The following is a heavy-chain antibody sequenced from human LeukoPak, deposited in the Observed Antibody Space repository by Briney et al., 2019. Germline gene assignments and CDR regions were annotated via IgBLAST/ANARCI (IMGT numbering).Heavy chain of an antibody. CDR1: RFTFSSYS. CDR2: IKQEGSAR. J-gene: IGHJ4*02. CDR3: ARDPGIAAAGTVGYFDS. D-gene: IGHD6-13*01. V-gene: IGHV3-7*01. Sequence: GGSLRLSCAASRFTFSSYSMNWVRQAPGKGLEWVANIKQEGSARYYVDSVTGRFTISRDNAMNSLYLQMNSLRVEDTAVYYCARDPGIAAAGTVGYFDSWGQGILVTVSS.